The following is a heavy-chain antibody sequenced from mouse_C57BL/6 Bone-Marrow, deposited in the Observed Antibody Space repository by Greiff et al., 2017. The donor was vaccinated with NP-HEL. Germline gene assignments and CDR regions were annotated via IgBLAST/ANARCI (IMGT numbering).Heavy chain of an antibody. CDR1: GFSFNTYA. J-gene: IGHJ1*03. V-gene: IGHV10-1*01. CDR2: IRSKSNNYAT. D-gene: IGHD2-1*01. Sequence: DVKLMESGGGLVQPKGSLKLSCAASGFSFNTYAMNWVRQAPGKGLEWVARIRSKSNNYATYYADSVKDRFTISRDDSESMLYLQMNNLKTEDTAMYYCVSFYYAPTGWYFDVWGTGTTVTVSS. CDR3: VSFYYAPTGWYFDV.